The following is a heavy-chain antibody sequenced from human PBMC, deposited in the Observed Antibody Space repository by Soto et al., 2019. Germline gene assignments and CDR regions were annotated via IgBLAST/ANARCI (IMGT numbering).Heavy chain of an antibody. Sequence: ASVKVSCKASGYTFTGYYMHWVRQAPGQGLEWMGWINPNSGGTSYAQKFQGWVTMTRDTSISTAYMELSSLRSDDTAVYYCARVPVQYSYGWIFDYWGQGTLVTVSS. CDR2: INPNSGGT. J-gene: IGHJ4*02. V-gene: IGHV1-2*04. CDR3: ARVPVQYSYGWIFDY. D-gene: IGHD5-18*01. CDR1: GYTFTGYY.